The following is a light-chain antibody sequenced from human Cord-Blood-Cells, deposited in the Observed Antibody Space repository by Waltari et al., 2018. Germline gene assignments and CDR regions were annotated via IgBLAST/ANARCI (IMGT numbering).Light chain of an antibody. CDR1: SSNIGNNA. V-gene: IGLV1-36*01. CDR3: AAWDDSLNGYV. J-gene: IGLJ1*01. Sequence: QSVLTQPPSVSEAPRQRVTISCSGSSSNIGNNAVNWYQQLPGKAPKLLIYYDARLPSGGFDRFSGAKSGTSASLASSGLQSEDEADYYCAAWDDSLNGYVFGTGTKVTVL. CDR2: YDA.